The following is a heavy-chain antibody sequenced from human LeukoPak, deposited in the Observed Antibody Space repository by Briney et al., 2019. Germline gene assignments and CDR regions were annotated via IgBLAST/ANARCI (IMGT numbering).Heavy chain of an antibody. D-gene: IGHD1-26*01. CDR3: ARDAVVGTQYYFDY. J-gene: IGHJ4*02. Sequence: GGSLRLSCAASGFTFSSYSMNWVRQAPGKGLEWVSSISSSSSYIYYADSVKGRFTISRDNAKSSLYLQMNSLRAEDTAVYYCARDAVVGTQYYFDYWGQGTLVTVSP. CDR2: ISSSSSYI. V-gene: IGHV3-21*01. CDR1: GFTFSSYS.